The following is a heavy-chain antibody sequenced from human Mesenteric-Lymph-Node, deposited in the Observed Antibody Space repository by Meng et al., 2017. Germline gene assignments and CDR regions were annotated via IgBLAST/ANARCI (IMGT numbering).Heavy chain of an antibody. CDR1: GFTFSSYG. J-gene: IGHJ5*02. CDR2: IWYDGSNK. Sequence: GESLKISCAASGFTFSSYGMHWVRQAPGKGLEWVAVIWYDGSNKYYADSVKGRFTISRDNSKNTLYLQMNSLRAEDTAVYYCARGPKKTDYYDSSGPVNHWGQGTLVTVSS. D-gene: IGHD3-22*01. V-gene: IGHV3-33*01. CDR3: ARGPKKTDYYDSSGPVNH.